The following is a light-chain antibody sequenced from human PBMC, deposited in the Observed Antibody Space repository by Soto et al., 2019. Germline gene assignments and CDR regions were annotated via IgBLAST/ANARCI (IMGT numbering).Light chain of an antibody. J-gene: IGKJ1*01. Sequence: IVITQSPSTLSVSPGARATLSCRASQSISRYLAWYQQKPGQGPRLLIYGASSRATGTPDRFSGSGSGTDFTLTINRLQPEDFAMYYCQQAGSSPPTFGQGTKVDIK. CDR2: GAS. CDR3: QQAGSSPPT. CDR1: QSISRY. V-gene: IGKV3-20*01.